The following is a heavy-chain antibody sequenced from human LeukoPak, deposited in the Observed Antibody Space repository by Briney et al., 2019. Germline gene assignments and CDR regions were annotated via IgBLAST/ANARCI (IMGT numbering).Heavy chain of an antibody. CDR1: GFTFSSFA. D-gene: IGHD3-10*01. V-gene: IGHV3-23*01. J-gene: IGHJ4*02. CDR2: ITGSGGST. CDR3: TTVTYYNSRAPGDY. Sequence: GGSLRLSCSASGFTFSSFAMHWVRQAPGKGLEWVSTITGSGGSTYYAESVKGRFTISRDNTKNTLYLQMNSLRVDDTAVYYCTTVTYYNSRAPGDYWGQGTLVTVSS.